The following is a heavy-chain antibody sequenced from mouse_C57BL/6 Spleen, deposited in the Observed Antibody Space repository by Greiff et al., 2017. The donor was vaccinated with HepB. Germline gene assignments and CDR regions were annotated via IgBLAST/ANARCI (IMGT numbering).Heavy chain of an antibody. CDR1: GYTFTSYW. Sequence: VKLQQPGAELVRPGSSVKLSCKASGYTFTSYWMHWVKQRPIQGLEWIGNIDPSDSETHYNQKFKDKATLTVDKSSSTAYMQLSSLTSEDSAVYYCARDDYDGAYWGQVTLVTVSA. CDR2: IDPSDSET. CDR3: ARDDYDGAY. D-gene: IGHD2-4*01. J-gene: IGHJ3*01. V-gene: IGHV1-52*01.